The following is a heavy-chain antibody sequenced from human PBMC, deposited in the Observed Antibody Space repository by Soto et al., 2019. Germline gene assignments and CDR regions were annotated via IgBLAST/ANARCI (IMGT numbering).Heavy chain of an antibody. CDR1: GGSSSGYY. CDR2: INHSGST. J-gene: IGHJ4*02. CDR3: ARAHSSGWSDY. Sequence: SETLSLTCAVYGGSSSGYYWSWIRQPPGKGLEWIGEINHSGSTNYNPSLKSRVTISVDTSKNQFSLKLSSVTAADTAVYYCARAHSSGWSDYWGQGTLVTVSS. V-gene: IGHV4-34*01. D-gene: IGHD6-19*01.